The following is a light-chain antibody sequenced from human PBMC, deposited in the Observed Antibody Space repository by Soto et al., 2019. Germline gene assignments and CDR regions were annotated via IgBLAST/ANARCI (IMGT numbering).Light chain of an antibody. J-gene: IGLJ1*01. CDR1: SSDVGAYNS. V-gene: IGLV2-8*01. CDR3: SSYAGSKYV. CDR2: EVS. Sequence: IIYTGTSSDVGAYNSVSWYQQHPGKAPKLMIYEVSKRPSGVPDRFSGSKSGNTASLTVSGLQAEDEADYYCSSYAGSKYVFGTGTKVTVL.